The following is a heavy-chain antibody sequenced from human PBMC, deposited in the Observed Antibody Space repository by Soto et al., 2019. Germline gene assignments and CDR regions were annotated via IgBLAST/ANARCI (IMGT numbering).Heavy chain of an antibody. CDR3: ARDRADYDDSSGYYYGWYCDL. D-gene: IGHD3-22*01. J-gene: IGHJ2*01. CDR1: GGTFSSYA. CDR2: IIAICGTA. V-gene: IGHV1-69*01. Sequence: QVQLVQSGAGVKKPGSSVKVSCKASGGTFSSYAISWVRQAPGQGLEWLGGIIAICGTANYAQKVQGRVTITADEPRGTADLELSSLRSEDTAVYYCARDRADYDDSSGYYYGWYCDLWGRGTLVAVSS.